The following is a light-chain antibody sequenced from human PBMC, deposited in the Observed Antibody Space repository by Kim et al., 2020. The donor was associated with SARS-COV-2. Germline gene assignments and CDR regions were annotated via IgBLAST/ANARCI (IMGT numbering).Light chain of an antibody. CDR2: QDS. V-gene: IGLV3-1*01. CDR3: QAADSSGHVV. CDR1: KLGEKY. J-gene: IGLJ2*01. Sequence: SYELTQPPSVSVSPGQTASITCSGDKLGEKYACWYQQKPGQSPCLVIYQDSKRPSGIPERFSGSNSGNTATLTISGTQAMDEADYYCQAADSSGHVVFGGGTKVTVL.